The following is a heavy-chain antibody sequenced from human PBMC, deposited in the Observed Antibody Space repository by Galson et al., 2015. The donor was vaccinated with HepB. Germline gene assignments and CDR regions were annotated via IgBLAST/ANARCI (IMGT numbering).Heavy chain of an antibody. CDR2: ISSQGVST. J-gene: IGHJ3*02. Sequence: SLRLSCAASGFTFSSYAIDWVRQAPGKGLEYVSGISSQGVSTYYANSVKGRFTISRDNSKNTVYLQMGSLRAEDMAVYYCARDRSGSGVYRGAFDIWGQGTAVTVSS. CDR3: ARDRSGSGVYRGAFDI. V-gene: IGHV3-64*01. D-gene: IGHD6-19*01. CDR1: GFTFSSYA.